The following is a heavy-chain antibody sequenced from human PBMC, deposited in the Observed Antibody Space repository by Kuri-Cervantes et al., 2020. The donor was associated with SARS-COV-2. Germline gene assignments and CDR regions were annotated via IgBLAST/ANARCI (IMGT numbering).Heavy chain of an antibody. J-gene: IGHJ5*02. Sequence: ASVKVSCKASGYTFTGYYMHWVRQAPGQGLEWMGWINPNSGGTNYAQKFQGWVTMTRDTSTSTAYMDLRSLRSDDTAVYYCARAKMGFLEWDNWFDPWGQGTLVTVSS. CDR2: INPNSGGT. D-gene: IGHD3-3*01. V-gene: IGHV1-2*04. CDR1: GYTFTGYY. CDR3: ARAKMGFLEWDNWFDP.